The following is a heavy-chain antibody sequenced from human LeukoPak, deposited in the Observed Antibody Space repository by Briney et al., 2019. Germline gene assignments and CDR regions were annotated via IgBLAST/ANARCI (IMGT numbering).Heavy chain of an antibody. Sequence: SETLSLTCTVSGGSISSGSYYWSWIRQPAGKGLEWIGRIYTCGSTNYNPSLKSRVTISVDTSKNQFSLKLSSVTAADTAVYYCARALVTTVVTNYFDYWGQGTLVTVSS. CDR2: IYTCGST. J-gene: IGHJ4*02. V-gene: IGHV4-61*02. D-gene: IGHD4-23*01. CDR1: GGSISSGSYY. CDR3: ARALVTTVVTNYFDY.